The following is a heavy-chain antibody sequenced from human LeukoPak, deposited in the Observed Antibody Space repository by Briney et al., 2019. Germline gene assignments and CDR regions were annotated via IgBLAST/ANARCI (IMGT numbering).Heavy chain of an antibody. CDR3: ARDRDTRSYYTLY. Sequence: GGSLRLSCAASGFSFSSYGIHWVRQAPGKGLEWVAFINYNGNNKYYADSVKGRFTISRDNSKNTVYLEMNSLREGDTAVYYCARDRDTRSYYTLYWGQGTLVAVSS. J-gene: IGHJ4*02. CDR1: GFSFSSYG. D-gene: IGHD3-10*01. CDR2: INYNGNNK. V-gene: IGHV3-30*02.